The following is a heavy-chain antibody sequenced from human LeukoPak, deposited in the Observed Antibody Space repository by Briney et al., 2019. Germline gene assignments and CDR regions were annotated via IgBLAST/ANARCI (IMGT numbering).Heavy chain of an antibody. CDR1: GSSFTSYW. CDR2: IYPGDSDT. Sequence: GEPLQISCKGSGSSFTSYWIGWVRQMPGKGLEWMGIIYPGDSDTRYSPSFQGQVTISADKSISTAYLQWSSLKASDTAMYYCARHTSEPVGATPPVDYWGQGTLVTVSS. CDR3: ARHTSEPVGATPPVDY. D-gene: IGHD1-26*01. J-gene: IGHJ4*02. V-gene: IGHV5-51*01.